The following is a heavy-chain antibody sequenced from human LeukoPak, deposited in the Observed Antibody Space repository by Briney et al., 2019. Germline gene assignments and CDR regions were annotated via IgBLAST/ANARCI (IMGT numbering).Heavy chain of an antibody. J-gene: IGHJ6*02. CDR2: IISSSRRI. CDR1: GFTFSTYS. CDR3: AREYVRSSYGFAYYYYYGMDV. V-gene: IGHV3-48*01. D-gene: IGHD5-18*01. Sequence: PGGSLRLSCAASGFTFSTYSMNWVRQAPGKGLGWVSYIISSSRRIFYAGSVEGRFTISRDNSKNTLYLQMNSLRAEDTAVYYCAREYVRSSYGFAYYYYYGMDVWGQGTTVTVSS.